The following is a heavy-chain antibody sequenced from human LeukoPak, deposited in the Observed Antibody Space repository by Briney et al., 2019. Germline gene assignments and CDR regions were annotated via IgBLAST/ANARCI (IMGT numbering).Heavy chain of an antibody. V-gene: IGHV4-39*01. J-gene: IGHJ6*02. CDR2: IYYSGST. Sequence: SDTLSLTCIVSGGSISSISSNNYHWGWIRQPPGKGLEWIGSIYYSGSTYYNPSLKSRVTISVDTSKNQFSLNLSSVTAADTAVYYCARHYGAHRDYSGLDVWGQGTTVTVSS. D-gene: IGHD4-17*01. CDR3: ARHYGAHRDYSGLDV. CDR1: GGSISSISSNNYH.